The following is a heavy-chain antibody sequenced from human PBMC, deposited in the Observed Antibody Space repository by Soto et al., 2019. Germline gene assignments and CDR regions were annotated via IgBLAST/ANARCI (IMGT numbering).Heavy chain of an antibody. CDR1: GFTFSSYW. CDR3: ARGGLYYDILTGYYTPFDY. D-gene: IGHD3-9*01. Sequence: EVQLVESGGGLVQPGGSLRLSCAASGFTFSSYWMSWVRQAPGKGLEWVANIKQDGSEKYYVDSVKGRFTISRDNAKNSLYLQMNSLRAEDTAVYYCARGGLYYDILTGYYTPFDYWGQGTLVTVSS. CDR2: IKQDGSEK. J-gene: IGHJ4*02. V-gene: IGHV3-7*01.